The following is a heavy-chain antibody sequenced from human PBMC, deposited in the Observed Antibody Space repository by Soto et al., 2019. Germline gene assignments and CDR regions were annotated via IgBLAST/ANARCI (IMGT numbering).Heavy chain of an antibody. CDR2: INAGNGNT. CDR3: ARVSVRGFIWSPTIDY. J-gene: IGHJ4*02. V-gene: IGHV1-3*01. D-gene: IGHD3-10*01. Sequence: ASVKVSCKASGYTFTSYAMHWVRQAPGQRLEWMGWINAGNGNTKYSQKFQHWVTMTRDTSISTAYMELSRVTSDDTAVYYCARVSVRGFIWSPTIDYWGQGALVTVSS. CDR1: GYTFTSYA.